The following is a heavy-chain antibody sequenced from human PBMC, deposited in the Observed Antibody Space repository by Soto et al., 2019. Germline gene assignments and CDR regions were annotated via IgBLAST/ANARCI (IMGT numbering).Heavy chain of an antibody. Sequence: EVQLVESGGGLVKPGGSLRLSCAASGFTFSSYSMNWVRQAPGKGLEWVSSISSSSSYIYYADSVKGRFTISRDNAKNSLYLQMNSLRAEDTAVYYCARDVGNYDILTGYYTDGYYFDYRGQGTLVTVSS. CDR2: ISSSSSYI. V-gene: IGHV3-21*01. D-gene: IGHD3-9*01. J-gene: IGHJ4*02. CDR1: GFTFSSYS. CDR3: ARDVGNYDILTGYYTDGYYFDY.